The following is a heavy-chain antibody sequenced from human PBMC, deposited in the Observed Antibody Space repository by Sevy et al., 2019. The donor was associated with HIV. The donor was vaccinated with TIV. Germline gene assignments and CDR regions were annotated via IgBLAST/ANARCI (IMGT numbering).Heavy chain of an antibody. CDR1: GLTLSSHA. D-gene: IGHD6-6*01. CDR3: AKELRPNDN. CDR2: ISRSGEKT. V-gene: IGHV3-23*01. Sequence: GGSLRLSCEVYGLTLSSHAMTWVRQAPGKGLEWVSSISRSGEKTLYAVSVKGRFTVSRDISKYTLYLQMNSLRIDDTAIYYCAKELRPNDNWGRGTLVTVSS. J-gene: IGHJ4*02.